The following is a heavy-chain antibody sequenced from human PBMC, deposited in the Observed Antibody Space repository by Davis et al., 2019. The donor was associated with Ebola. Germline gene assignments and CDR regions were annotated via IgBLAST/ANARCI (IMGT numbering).Heavy chain of an antibody. D-gene: IGHD5/OR15-5a*01. Sequence: PGGSLRLSCAASGFTCSSYAMHWVRQAPGKGLEWVAVILYDGINKYYVDSVKGRFTISRDNSKNTLSLQMNSLGPDDTAVYYCARGSRIIRDAFDIWGQGTMVTVSS. V-gene: IGHV3-30-3*01. CDR2: ILYDGINK. CDR1: GFTCSSYA. CDR3: ARGSRIIRDAFDI. J-gene: IGHJ3*02.